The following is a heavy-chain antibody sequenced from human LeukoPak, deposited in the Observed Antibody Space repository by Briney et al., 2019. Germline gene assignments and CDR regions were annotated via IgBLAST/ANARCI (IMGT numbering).Heavy chain of an antibody. CDR3: AKDPFDQMLPENWFDP. Sequence: GASVKVSCKASGYTFTTYYMHWVRQAPGQGLEWMGWINPNSGGANYAQKFQGRVTMTRDTSISTAYMELSRLRSDDTAVYYCAKDPFDQMLPENWFDPWGQGTLVTVSS. V-gene: IGHV1-2*02. CDR2: INPNSGGA. CDR1: GYTFTTYY. J-gene: IGHJ5*02. D-gene: IGHD2-2*01.